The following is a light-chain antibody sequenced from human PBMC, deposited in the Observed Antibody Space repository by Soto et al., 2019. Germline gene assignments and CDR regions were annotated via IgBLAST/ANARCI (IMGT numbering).Light chain of an antibody. V-gene: IGLV2-8*01. Sequence: QSVLTQPPSASGSPGQSVTISCTGTSSDVGAYDYVSWYQQHPGKAPKLIIYEVIKRPSGVPDRFSGSKSGNTASLTVSGLQSEDEAYYYCASHAGSNNFVFGGGTQLTVL. CDR3: ASHAGSNNFV. CDR2: EVI. CDR1: SSDVGAYDY. J-gene: IGLJ7*01.